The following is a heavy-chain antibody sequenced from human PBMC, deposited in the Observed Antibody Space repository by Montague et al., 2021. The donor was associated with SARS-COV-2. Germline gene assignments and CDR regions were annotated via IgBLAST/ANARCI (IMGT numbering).Heavy chain of an antibody. D-gene: IGHD2-2*01. Sequence: SETLSLTCSISGASFSSAYRKWTRQPPSHGLDLFGVVNQRRTTIYNPSVKRGVTISEDTSKNQFYLGLNSVTAADTAVYYCASGRQPVVVPGAGPAGGAFGIWGQGTTVTVSS. CDR3: ASGRQPVVVPGAGPAGGAFGI. CDR1: GASFSSAY. CDR2: VNQRRTT. J-gene: IGHJ3*02. V-gene: IGHV4-34*01.